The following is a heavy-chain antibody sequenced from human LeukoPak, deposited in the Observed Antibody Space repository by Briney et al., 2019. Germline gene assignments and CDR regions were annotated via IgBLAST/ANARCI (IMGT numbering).Heavy chain of an antibody. CDR1: GYIFTTFS. Sequence: ASVKVPCKASGYIFTTFSIHWVRQAPGQRLEWMGWINAGNGNTKYSQKFQDRVTITRDTSASTAYMEVSSLRSEDMAVYYCARGGYDFWSGSPHDYWGQGTLVTVSS. D-gene: IGHD3-3*01. CDR2: INAGNGNT. CDR3: ARGGYDFWSGSPHDY. V-gene: IGHV1-3*01. J-gene: IGHJ4*02.